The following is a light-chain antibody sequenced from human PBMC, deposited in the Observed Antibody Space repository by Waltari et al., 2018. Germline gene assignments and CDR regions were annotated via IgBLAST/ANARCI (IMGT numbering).Light chain of an antibody. CDR3: QQYVRLPVT. J-gene: IGKJ1*01. Sequence: EIVLTPPPATLSLSPGERVTPSCRASQSVSRALAWYQQKPGQAPRLLLYGASTRATGIPDRFSGSGSGTDFSLTISRLEPEDFAVYYCQQYVRLPVTFGQGTKVEIK. V-gene: IGKV3-20*01. CDR2: GAS. CDR1: QSVSRA.